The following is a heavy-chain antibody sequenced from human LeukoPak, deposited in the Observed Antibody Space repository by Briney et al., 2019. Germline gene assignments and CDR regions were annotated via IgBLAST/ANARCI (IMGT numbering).Heavy chain of an antibody. CDR1: GYTFTSYG. CDR2: ISAYNGNT. V-gene: IGHV1-18*01. J-gene: IGHJ6*03. CDR3: ARVAARPPGWWGAVVGYYYMDV. D-gene: IGHD6-6*01. Sequence: GASVKVSCKASGYTFTSYGISWVRQAPGQGLEWMGWISAYNGNTNYAQKLHGRVTMTTDTSTSTAYMELRSLRSDDTAVYYCARVAARPPGWWGAVVGYYYMDVWGKGTTVTVSS.